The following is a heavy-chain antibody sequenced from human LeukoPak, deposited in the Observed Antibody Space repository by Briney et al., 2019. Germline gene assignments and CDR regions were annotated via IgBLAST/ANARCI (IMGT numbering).Heavy chain of an antibody. CDR3: ARDRAEGKTWVEFDP. Sequence: GGSLRLSCAASGLIVNSYAMSWVRQAPGKGLAWVSLIYSDGVTQYADSVKGRFTISRDNSKNTLYLQMNSLRDEDTAVYFCARDRAEGKTWVEFDPWGQGTLVTVSS. J-gene: IGHJ5*02. CDR1: GLIVNSYA. CDR2: IYSDGVT. V-gene: IGHV3-53*05.